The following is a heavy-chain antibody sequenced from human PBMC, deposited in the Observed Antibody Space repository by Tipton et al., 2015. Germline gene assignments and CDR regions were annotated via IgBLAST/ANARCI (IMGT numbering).Heavy chain of an antibody. J-gene: IGHJ6*02. CDR1: GGSVSSGSYY. D-gene: IGHD3-3*02. CDR2: IYYSGNT. V-gene: IGHV4-61*01. Sequence: TLSLTCTVSGGSVSSGSYYWSWIRQPPGKGLEWIGYIYYSGNTNYNPSLKSRVTISVDTSKTLFSLKLRSVTAADTAVYYCARIRRNDSYGLDVWGQGTTVTVSS. CDR3: ARIRRNDSYGLDV.